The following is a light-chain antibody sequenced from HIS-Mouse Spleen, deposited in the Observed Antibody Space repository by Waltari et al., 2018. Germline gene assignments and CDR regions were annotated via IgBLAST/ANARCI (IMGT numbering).Light chain of an antibody. V-gene: IGLV3-10*01. J-gene: IGLJ2*01. Sequence: SYELTQPPSVSVSPGQTARITCSGDALPKKYAYWYPQKSGQAPVLGIDEDGKRHDGIPERFSGSSSATMATLTISGAQVEDEADYYCDSTDSSGNHRVFGGGTKLTVL. CDR2: EDG. CDR1: ALPKKY. CDR3: DSTDSSGNHRV.